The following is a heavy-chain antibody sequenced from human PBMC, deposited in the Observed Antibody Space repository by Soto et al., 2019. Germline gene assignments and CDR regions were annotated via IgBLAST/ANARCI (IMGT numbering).Heavy chain of an antibody. CDR3: ARARAGGYAFFDY. J-gene: IGHJ4*02. V-gene: IGHV4-59*01. Sequence: SETLSLTCTVSGGSTSSYYWSWIRQPPGKGLEWIGYIYYSGSTNYNPSLKSRVTISVDTSKNQFSLKLSSVTAADTAVYYCARARAGGYAFFDYWGQGTLVTVSS. CDR1: GGSTSSYY. CDR2: IYYSGST. D-gene: IGHD2-8*01.